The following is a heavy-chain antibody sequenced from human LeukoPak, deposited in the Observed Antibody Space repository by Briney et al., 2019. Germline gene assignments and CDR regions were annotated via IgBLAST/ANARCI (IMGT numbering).Heavy chain of an antibody. D-gene: IGHD1-26*01. CDR2: IYTSGST. CDR1: GGSISSGSYY. J-gene: IGHJ4*02. V-gene: IGHV4-61*02. Sequence: SETLSLTCTVSGGSISSGSYYWSWIRQPAGKGLEWIGRIYTSGSTNYNPSLKSRVTISVDTSKNQFSLKLSSVTAADTGVYYCARDMAGGSYRWGQGTLVTVSS. CDR3: ARDMAGGSYR.